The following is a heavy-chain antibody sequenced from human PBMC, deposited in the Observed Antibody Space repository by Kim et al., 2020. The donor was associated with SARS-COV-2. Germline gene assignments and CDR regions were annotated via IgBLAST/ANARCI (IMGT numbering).Heavy chain of an antibody. Sequence: GGSLRLSCAASGFTFSSYAMHWVRQAPGKGLEWVAVTSYDGSNKYYADSVKGRFTISRDNSKNTLYLQMNSLRAEDTAVYYCAMVRGGGYYYYGMDVWGQGTTVTVSS. J-gene: IGHJ6*02. CDR1: GFTFSSYA. V-gene: IGHV3-30*04. D-gene: IGHD3-10*01. CDR3: AMVRGGGYYYYGMDV. CDR2: TSYDGSNK.